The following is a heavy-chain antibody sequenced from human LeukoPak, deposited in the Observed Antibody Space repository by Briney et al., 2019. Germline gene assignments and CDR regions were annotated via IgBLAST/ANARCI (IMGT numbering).Heavy chain of an antibody. Sequence: GGSLRLSCAASGLTFITYAMTWVRHGAGRGLEWVSTISGTSGTTNYADSVEGRFSISRDDSKNTLYLQMTSLRVEDTAGYFCAIVQPDNNAEYNWFDPWGQGTQVTVSS. D-gene: IGHD1/OR15-1a*01. CDR1: GLTFITYA. J-gene: IGHJ5*02. CDR2: ISGTSGTT. CDR3: AIVQPDNNAEYNWFDP. V-gene: IGHV3-23*01.